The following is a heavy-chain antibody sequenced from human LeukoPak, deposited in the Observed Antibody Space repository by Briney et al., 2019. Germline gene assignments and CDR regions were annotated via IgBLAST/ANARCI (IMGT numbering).Heavy chain of an antibody. J-gene: IGHJ4*02. Sequence: GGSLRLSCAGSGFTFSSDWMHWVRQAPGKGLVWISRISGDGSSTAYAGSVKGRFSTSRDNAKNMLYLQMNSLRAEDTAIYYCSRALGGGTTGWGQGTLVTVS. CDR2: ISGDGSST. D-gene: IGHD3-3*01. V-gene: IGHV3-74*01. CDR3: SRALGGGTTG. CDR1: GFTFSSDW.